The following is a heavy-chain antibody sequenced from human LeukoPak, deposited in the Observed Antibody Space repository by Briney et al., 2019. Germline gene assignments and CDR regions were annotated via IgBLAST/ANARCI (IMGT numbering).Heavy chain of an antibody. V-gene: IGHV1-2*04. CDR1: GYTFTSFD. CDR3: ARGGTFGYSSGWSIFDY. Sequence: ASVKVSCKASGYTFTSFDINWVRQATGQGLEWMGWMNPNSGGTNYAQKFQGWVTMTRDTSISTAYMELSRLRSDDTAVYYCARGGTFGYSSGWSIFDYWGQGTLVTVSS. CDR2: MNPNSGGT. D-gene: IGHD6-19*01. J-gene: IGHJ4*02.